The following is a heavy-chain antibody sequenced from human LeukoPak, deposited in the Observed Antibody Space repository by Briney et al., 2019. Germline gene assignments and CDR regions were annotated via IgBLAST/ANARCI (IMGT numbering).Heavy chain of an antibody. V-gene: IGHV4-30-4*08. CDR3: ARELTNYYDSSGSSAFDI. Sequence: ASETLSLTCTVSGGSISSGDYYWSWIRQPPGKGLEWIGYIYYSGSTYYNPSLKSRVTISVDTSKNQFSLKLSSVTAADTAVYYCARELTNYYDSSGSSAFDIWGQGTMVTVSS. J-gene: IGHJ3*02. D-gene: IGHD3-22*01. CDR2: IYYSGST. CDR1: GGSISSGDYY.